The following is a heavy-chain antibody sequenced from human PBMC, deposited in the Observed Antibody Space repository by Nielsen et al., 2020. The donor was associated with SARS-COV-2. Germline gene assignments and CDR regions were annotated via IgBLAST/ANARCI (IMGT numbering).Heavy chain of an antibody. J-gene: IGHJ6*02. CDR3: ARDFSQGMVSYGMDV. CDR2: IKQDGSEK. V-gene: IGHV3-7*01. CDR1: GFTFSSYW. D-gene: IGHD3-10*01. Sequence: GESLKISCAASGFTFSSYWMSWVRQAPGKGLEWVANIKQDGSEKYYVDSVKGRFTISRDNAKNSLYLQMNSLRAEDTAVYYCARDFSQGMVSYGMDVWGQGTTVTVSS.